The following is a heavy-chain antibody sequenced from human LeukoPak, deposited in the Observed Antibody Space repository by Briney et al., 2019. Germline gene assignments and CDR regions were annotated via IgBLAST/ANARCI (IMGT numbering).Heavy chain of an antibody. CDR2: FDPEDGET. Sequence: ASVKVSCKVSGYTLTELSMHWVRQAPGKGLEWMGGFDPEDGETIYAQKFQGRVTMTEDTSTDTAYMELSSLRSEDTAVYYCATSPSPYYYDSSGYYCDWGQGTLVTVSS. CDR1: GYTLTELS. D-gene: IGHD3-22*01. V-gene: IGHV1-24*01. J-gene: IGHJ4*02. CDR3: ATSPSPYYYDSSGYYCD.